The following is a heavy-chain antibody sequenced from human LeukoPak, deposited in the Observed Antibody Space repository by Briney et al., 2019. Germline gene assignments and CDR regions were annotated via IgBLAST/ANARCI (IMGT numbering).Heavy chain of an antibody. Sequence: SETLSLTCTVSGGSISSYYWSWIRQPPGKGLEWIGYIYYSGSTNYNPSLKSRVTISVDTSKNQFSLKLISVTAADAAVYYWSTAGFFGQLVTGDYYYGMDVRGQGTTVTVSS. CDR2: IYYSGST. D-gene: IGHD3-9*01. CDR1: GGSISSYY. V-gene: IGHV4-59*01. J-gene: IGHJ6*02. CDR3: STAGFFGQLVTGDYYYGMDV.